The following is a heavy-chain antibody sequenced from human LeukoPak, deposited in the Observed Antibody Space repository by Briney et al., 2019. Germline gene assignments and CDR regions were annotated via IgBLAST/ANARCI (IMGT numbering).Heavy chain of an antibody. J-gene: IGHJ4*02. CDR2: INSDRSIT. CDR3: GRDQWGQKINDY. CDR1: GFTFSSYW. Sequence: GGSLRLSCAASGFTFSSYWMHWVRQAPGKGLVWVSRINSDRSITSYADSVKGRFTISRDNAKNTLFLQMNSRRAEDTAVYYCGRDQWGQKINDYWGQGTLGTVSS. D-gene: IGHD1-26*01. V-gene: IGHV3-74*01.